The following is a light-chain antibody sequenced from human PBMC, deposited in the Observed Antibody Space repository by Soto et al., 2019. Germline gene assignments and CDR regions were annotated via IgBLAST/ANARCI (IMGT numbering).Light chain of an antibody. CDR2: GTS. V-gene: IGKV3-20*01. Sequence: EIMLTQSPGTLSLSPGERATLSCRASQSFSSSYLAWYQNKPGQAPRLLIYGTSSRATGIPDRFSGSQSGTDFTLTISRLEPEDFAVYYCQQYGSSHYTFGQGTKVEIK. CDR1: QSFSSSY. J-gene: IGKJ2*01. CDR3: QQYGSSHYT.